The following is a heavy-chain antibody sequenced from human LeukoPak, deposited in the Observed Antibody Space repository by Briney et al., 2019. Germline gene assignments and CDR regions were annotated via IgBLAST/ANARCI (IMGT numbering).Heavy chain of an antibody. CDR3: ASVGYSYGSFDY. Sequence: SETLSLTCTVSGGSISSSNYYWAWIRQPPGKGLEWIANTYYSGSTFYNPSLKSRVTISVDTSKNQFSLKMSSVTAADTAVYYCASVGYSYGSFDYWGQGTLVTVSS. CDR2: TYYSGST. CDR1: GGSISSSNYY. V-gene: IGHV4-39*01. D-gene: IGHD5-18*01. J-gene: IGHJ4*02.